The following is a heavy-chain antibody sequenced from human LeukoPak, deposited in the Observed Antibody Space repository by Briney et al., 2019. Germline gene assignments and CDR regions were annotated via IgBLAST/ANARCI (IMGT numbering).Heavy chain of an antibody. V-gene: IGHV4-39*01. CDR3: ARLPLYGGTLYYLDY. CDR1: GDSISSSSYF. J-gene: IGHJ4*02. CDR2: IYYSGSS. Sequence: SETLSLTCTVSGDSISSSSYFWGWIRQPPGKGLEWIGSIYYSGSSYYNPSLKSRVTISVDTYKKQFSLTLSSVTAADTAVYYCARLPLYGGTLYYLDYWGQGTLVTVAS. D-gene: IGHD4-23*01.